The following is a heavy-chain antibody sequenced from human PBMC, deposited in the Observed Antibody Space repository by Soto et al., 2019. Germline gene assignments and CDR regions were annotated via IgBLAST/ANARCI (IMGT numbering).Heavy chain of an antibody. CDR3: AKGYYSGYDLAYFDY. J-gene: IGHJ4*02. Sequence: EVQLLESGGGLVQPGGSLRLSCAASGFSFDDYAMTWVRQAAGKGLEWVSAISGSGDNTYYADSVKGRFTISRDNSKNPLYLELNSLRAEDTALYYCAKGYYSGYDLAYFDYWGQGTLVTVSS. CDR2: ISGSGDNT. V-gene: IGHV3-23*01. D-gene: IGHD5-12*01. CDR1: GFSFDDYA.